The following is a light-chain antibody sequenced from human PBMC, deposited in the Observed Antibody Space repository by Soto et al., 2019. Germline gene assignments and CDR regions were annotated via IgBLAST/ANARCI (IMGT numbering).Light chain of an antibody. J-gene: IGLJ2*01. Sequence: QSVLTQPPSVSGSPGQSVTISCTGTSSDVGSYNRVSWYQQPPGTAPKLMIYEVSNRPSGVPDRFSGSKSGNTASLTVSGLQAEDEADYYCSSYTSSSTPGVVFGGGTKVTVL. V-gene: IGLV2-18*02. CDR3: SSYTSSSTPGVV. CDR1: SSDVGSYNR. CDR2: EVS.